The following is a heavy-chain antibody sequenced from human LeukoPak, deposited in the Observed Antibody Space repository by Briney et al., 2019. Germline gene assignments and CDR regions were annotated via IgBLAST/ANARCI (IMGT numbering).Heavy chain of an antibody. J-gene: IGHJ6*03. CDR3: ARETSQKGAHYMDV. V-gene: IGHV4-39*07. Sequence: SETLSLTCTVSGGSISSSSYYWGWIRQPPGKGLESIGTIYYSGSTYYNPSLKSRVTISVDTSKNQFSLKLSSVTAADTAVYYCARETSQKGAHYMDVWGKGTTVTISS. CDR2: IYYSGST. D-gene: IGHD3-16*01. CDR1: GGSISSSSYY.